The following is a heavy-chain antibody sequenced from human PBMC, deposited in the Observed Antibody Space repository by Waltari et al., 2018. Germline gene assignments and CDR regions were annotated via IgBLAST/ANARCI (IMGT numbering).Heavy chain of an antibody. D-gene: IGHD3-22*01. Sequence: QVQLVQSGAEVKKPGASVKVSCKASGYTFTGYYMHWVRQAPGQGLEWMGWINHNSGGTNYAQKFQGRVTMTRDTSISTDYMELSRLRSDDTAVYYWARGYYDSSGYYYQGDYWGQGTLVTVSS. CDR3: ARGYYDSSGYYYQGDY. CDR1: GYTFTGYY. J-gene: IGHJ4*02. V-gene: IGHV1-2*02. CDR2: INHNSGGT.